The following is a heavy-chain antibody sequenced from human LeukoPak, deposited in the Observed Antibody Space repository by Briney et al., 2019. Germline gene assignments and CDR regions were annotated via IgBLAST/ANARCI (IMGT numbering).Heavy chain of an antibody. Sequence: DPGGSLRLSCAASGFTFISFGMHWVRQAPGKGLEWVALISYDGSNKYYADSVKGRFTISRDNSKNTLYLQMTRLTAEDTAVYYCAKGLIAMIVLPYPYFDFWGQGTPVTVSS. J-gene: IGHJ4*02. V-gene: IGHV3-30*18. CDR3: AKGLIAMIVLPYPYFDF. CDR1: GFTFISFG. D-gene: IGHD3-22*01. CDR2: ISYDGSNK.